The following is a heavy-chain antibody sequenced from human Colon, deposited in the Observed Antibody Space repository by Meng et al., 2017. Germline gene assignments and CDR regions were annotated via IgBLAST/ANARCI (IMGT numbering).Heavy chain of an antibody. CDR2: IKSKVESYAT. J-gene: IGHJ1*01. V-gene: IGHV3-73*01. D-gene: IGHD3-3*02. CDR3: ISRPSIVKALN. CDR1: GFTFSGSD. Sequence: GESLKISCTGSGFTFSGSDFHWVRQAPGKGLEWVCRIKSKVESYATAYAASVKGRFTLSVDDSKNTAYLQMSSLKMDDTGTYSCISRPSIVKALNWGQGILVTVSS.